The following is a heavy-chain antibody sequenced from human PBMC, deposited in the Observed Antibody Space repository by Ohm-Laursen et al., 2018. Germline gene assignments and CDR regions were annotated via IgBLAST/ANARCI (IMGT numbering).Heavy chain of an antibody. V-gene: IGHV3-74*03. Sequence: SLRLSCAASGFTFSNYWMHWVRQAPGKGLMWISHVNNDGSSTMYADSVKARFSISRDNAKNTMYLQMNDLRVEDTAVYFCARVKTTVELRGTPIAYYYYGMDVWGQGTTVTVSS. CDR2: VNNDGSST. D-gene: IGHD4-11*01. J-gene: IGHJ6*02. CDR1: GFTFSNYW. CDR3: ARVKTTVELRGTPIAYYYYGMDV.